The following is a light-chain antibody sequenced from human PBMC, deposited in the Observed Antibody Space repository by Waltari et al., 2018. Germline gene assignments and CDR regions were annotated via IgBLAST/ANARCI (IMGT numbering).Light chain of an antibody. CDR3: QQYDGEVVT. J-gene: IGKJ4*01. CDR1: PSVTSIS. V-gene: IGKV3-20*01. CDR2: GTS. Sequence: EIVLTQSPATLSLSPGERATLPCRASPSVTSISLTWYQQKVGQAPRPLIYGTSRRATGIPERFSGSGSGTDFTLTISRLGPGDFAVYYCQQYDGEVVTFGGGTKVEI.